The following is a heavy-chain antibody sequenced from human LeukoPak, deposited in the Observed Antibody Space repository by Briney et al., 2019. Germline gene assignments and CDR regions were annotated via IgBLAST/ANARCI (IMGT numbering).Heavy chain of an antibody. V-gene: IGHV3-73*01. CDR2: IESGAKSYAT. J-gene: IGHJ4*02. CDR1: GFTFSGSA. Sequence: QSGGSLRLSCAASGFTFSGSAMHWVRQAPGKGLEWVGQIESGAKSYATAYAASVKGRFTISRDDSKGIAYLQMNSLKTEDTAVYYCTRDQTPYYWGQGTLVTVSS. CDR3: TRDQTPYY.